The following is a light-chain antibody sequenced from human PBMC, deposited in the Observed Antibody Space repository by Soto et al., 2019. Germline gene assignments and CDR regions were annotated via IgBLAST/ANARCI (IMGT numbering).Light chain of an antibody. J-gene: IGKJ4*01. CDR1: QSISTY. CDR2: AAS. V-gene: IGKV1-39*01. Sequence: DIQMTQSPSSLSASVGDRVTITCRASQSISTYLNWYQQKPGKAPNLLIFAASTLQSGVPSRFSGSGSGTDFTLTVSSLQPEDFATYYCQQTYITPPVTCGGGTKVEVK. CDR3: QQTYITPPVT.